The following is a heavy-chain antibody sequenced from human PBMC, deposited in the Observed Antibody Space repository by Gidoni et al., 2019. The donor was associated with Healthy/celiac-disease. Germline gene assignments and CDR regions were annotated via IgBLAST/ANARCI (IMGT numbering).Heavy chain of an antibody. CDR1: GGPISSSNW. J-gene: IGHJ5*02. Sequence: QVQLQESGPGLVKPSGTLSLTCAVSGGPISSSNWWSWVRQPPGKGLEWIGEIYHSGSTNYNPSLKRRVTISVDKSKNQFSLKLSSVTAADTAVYYCARFLSGQLVSRHGSEGWFDPWGQGTLVTVSS. CDR3: ARFLSGQLVSRHGSEGWFDP. V-gene: IGHV4-4*02. CDR2: IYHSGST. D-gene: IGHD6-13*01.